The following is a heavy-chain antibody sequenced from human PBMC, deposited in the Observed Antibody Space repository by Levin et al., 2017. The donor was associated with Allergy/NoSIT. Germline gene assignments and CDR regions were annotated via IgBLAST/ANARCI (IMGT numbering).Heavy chain of an antibody. D-gene: IGHD3-10*01. J-gene: IGHJ4*02. CDR1: GFTFDDNG. CDR2: INWNGGST. V-gene: IGHV3-20*01. CDR3: ARVRYGSGSYIFDY. Sequence: GGSLRLSCAASGFTFDDNGMSWVRQAPGKGLEWVSGINWNGGSTGYADSVKGRFTISRDNAKNSLYLQMNRLRAEDTALYHCARVRYGSGSYIFDYWGQGTLVTVSS.